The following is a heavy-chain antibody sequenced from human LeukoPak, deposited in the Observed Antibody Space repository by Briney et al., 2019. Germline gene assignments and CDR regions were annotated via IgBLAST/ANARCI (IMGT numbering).Heavy chain of an antibody. Sequence: GGSLRLSCVGSGFTFSNYPMNWVRQAPGKGLEWVSFISSTGGTIYYADAVKGRFTISRDNSKNSLYLQMNSLRTEDTALYYCAKDISGWSFRRYYGMDVWGQGTTVTVSS. CDR1: GFTFSNYP. CDR2: ISSTGGTI. CDR3: AKDISGWSFRRYYGMDV. J-gene: IGHJ6*02. D-gene: IGHD2-21*01. V-gene: IGHV3-43*01.